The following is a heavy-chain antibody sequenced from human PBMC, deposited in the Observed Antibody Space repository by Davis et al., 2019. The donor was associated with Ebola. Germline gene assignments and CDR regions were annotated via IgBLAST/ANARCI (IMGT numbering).Heavy chain of an antibody. CDR3: ARRILGDSRAAVDV. CDR2: IGGRDEGI. Sequence: PGGSLRLSCAASGFTFSTYGMYWFRQPPEKGLEWVSYIGGRDEGISYADSVKGRFTISRDNAKDSMYLQMNSLGGEDTAVYYCARRILGDSRAAVDVWGRGTTVTVSS. D-gene: IGHD2-15*01. CDR1: GFTFSTYG. J-gene: IGHJ6*02. V-gene: IGHV3-48*01.